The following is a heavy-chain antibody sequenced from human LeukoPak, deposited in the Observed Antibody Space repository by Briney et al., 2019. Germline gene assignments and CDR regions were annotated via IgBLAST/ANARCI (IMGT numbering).Heavy chain of an antibody. CDR1: GFTFSDYY. J-gene: IGHJ6*02. V-gene: IGHV3-11*01. CDR3: AREGLVGLRYFDWYSYGMDV. CDR2: ISSSGSTI. Sequence: GGSLRLSCAASGFTFSDYYMSWIRQAPGKGLEWVSYISSSGSTIYYADSVKGRFTISRDNAKNSLYLQMNSLRAEDTAVYYCAREGLVGLRYFDWYSYGMDVWGQGTTVTVSS. D-gene: IGHD3-9*01.